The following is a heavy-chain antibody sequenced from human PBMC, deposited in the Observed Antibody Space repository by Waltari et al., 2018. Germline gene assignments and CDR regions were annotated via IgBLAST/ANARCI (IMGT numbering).Heavy chain of an antibody. CDR3: ARDRGAARPRYYYYMDV. J-gene: IGHJ6*03. CDR2: ISSSSSYI. V-gene: IGHV3-21*01. Sequence: EVQLVESGGGLVKPGGSLRLSCAASGFTFSSYSMNWVRQAPGKGLEWVSSISSSSSYIYYADSVKGRFTISRDNAKNALYLQMNSLRAEDTAVYYCARDRGAARPRYYYYMDVWGKGTTVTVSS. D-gene: IGHD6-6*01. CDR1: GFTFSSYS.